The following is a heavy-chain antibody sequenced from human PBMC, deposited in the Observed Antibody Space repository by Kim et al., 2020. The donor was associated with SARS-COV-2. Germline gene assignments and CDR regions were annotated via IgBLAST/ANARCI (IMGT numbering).Heavy chain of an antibody. CDR3: TRGLLRAVAGTRGGY. Sequence: ASVKVSCKASGYTFTSYDINWVRQATGQGLEWMGWMNSNSGNTGYAQKFQGRVTMTRNTSISTAYMELSSLKSEDTAVYYCTRGLLRAVAGTRGGYWGQGTLVTVSS. CDR2: MNSNSGNT. D-gene: IGHD6-19*01. V-gene: IGHV1-8*01. CDR1: GYTFTSYD. J-gene: IGHJ4*02.